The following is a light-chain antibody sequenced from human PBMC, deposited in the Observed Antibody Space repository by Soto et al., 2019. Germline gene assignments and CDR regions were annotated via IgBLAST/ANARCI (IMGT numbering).Light chain of an antibody. J-gene: IGKJ4*01. CDR3: QQYMNWPPLT. V-gene: IGKV3-15*01. CDR1: QSVASA. CDR2: AAS. Sequence: EIVMTQSPVTLSVSPGETATLSCRASQSVASAVAWYQHKPGQAPRLLVVAASIRAPGVPGRFSGAGSGTEFTLTISSLQSEDFAVYYCQQYMNWPPLTFGGGTTVEMK.